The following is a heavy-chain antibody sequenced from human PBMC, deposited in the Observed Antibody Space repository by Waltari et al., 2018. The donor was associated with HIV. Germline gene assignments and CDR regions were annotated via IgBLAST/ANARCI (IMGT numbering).Heavy chain of an antibody. Sequence: GSISSNYYFWAWVRQPPGKGLEWIGTISHTGGTTYYNPSLKSRVIISVDTSKDQSSLKLSSMTATDTAVYYCARQRGSGLWYFDLWGRGTLVSVSS. CDR1: GSISSNYYF. V-gene: IGHV4-39*01. CDR3: ARQRGSGLWYFDL. D-gene: IGHD3-10*01. CDR2: ISHTGGTT. J-gene: IGHJ2*01.